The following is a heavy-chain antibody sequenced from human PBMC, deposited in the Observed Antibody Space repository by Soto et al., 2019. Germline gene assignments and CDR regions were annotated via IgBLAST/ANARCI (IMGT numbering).Heavy chain of an antibody. V-gene: IGHV3-23*01. J-gene: IGHJ6*02. CDR2: ISGSGGST. CDR1: GFTFSSYA. D-gene: IGHD3-10*01. CDR3: AILAGYGSGSYYKPAPNYYYYGMDV. Sequence: GGSLRLSCAASGFTFSSYAMSWVRQAPGKGLEWVSAISGSGGSTYYADSVKGRFTISRDNSKNTLYLQMNSLRAEDTAVYYCAILAGYGSGSYYKPAPNYYYYGMDVWGQGTTVTVSS.